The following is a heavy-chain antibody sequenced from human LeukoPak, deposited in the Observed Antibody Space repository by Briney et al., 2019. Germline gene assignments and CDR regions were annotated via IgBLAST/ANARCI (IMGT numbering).Heavy chain of an antibody. CDR3: ARAPWIQLSVFDY. Sequence: PSETLSLTCTVSGGSISSYYWSWIRQPPGKGLEWIGYIYYSGSTNYNPSLKSRVTISVDTSKNQFSLKLSSVTAADTAVYYCARAPWIQLSVFDYWGQGTLVTVSS. V-gene: IGHV4-59*01. D-gene: IGHD5-18*01. CDR1: GGSISSYY. J-gene: IGHJ4*02. CDR2: IYYSGST.